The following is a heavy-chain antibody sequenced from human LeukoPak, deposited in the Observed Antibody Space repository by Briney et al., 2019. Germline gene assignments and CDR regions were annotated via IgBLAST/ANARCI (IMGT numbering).Heavy chain of an antibody. Sequence: PGGSLRLSCAASGFTFSSYEMNWVRQAPGKGLEWVSSISRSATTIYYADSVKGRFTISRDNAKNSLYLQMNSLRAEDTAVYYCAREMHYYDSSGYYYSIQAGTVDYWGQGTLVTVSS. D-gene: IGHD3-22*01. CDR3: AREMHYYDSSGYYYSIQAGTVDY. CDR1: GFTFSSYE. V-gene: IGHV3-48*03. CDR2: ISRSATTI. J-gene: IGHJ4*02.